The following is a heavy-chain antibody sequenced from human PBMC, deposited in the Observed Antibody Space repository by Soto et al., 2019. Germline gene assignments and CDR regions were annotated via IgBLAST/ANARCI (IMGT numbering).Heavy chain of an antibody. V-gene: IGHV3-48*03. Sequence: EEQLVESGGGLVQPGGSLRLSCAASGFSFSSYEMNWVRQAPGKGLEWISFINTDASIIYYADSVKGRFTISRDNAKKSLYLEMNSLRAEDTALYYCASSTFYYDRSTYSYHYYAMDVWGQGTTVTVS. CDR2: INTDASII. CDR1: GFSFSSYE. D-gene: IGHD3-22*01. J-gene: IGHJ6*02. CDR3: ASSTFYYDRSTYSYHYYAMDV.